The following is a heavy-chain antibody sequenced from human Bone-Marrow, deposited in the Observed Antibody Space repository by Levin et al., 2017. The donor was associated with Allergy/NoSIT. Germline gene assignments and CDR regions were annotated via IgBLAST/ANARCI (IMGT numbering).Heavy chain of an antibody. J-gene: IGHJ5*02. CDR3: ARHEVGGYWFDP. Sequence: GGSLRLSCAASGFTFSDSYMSWIRQAPGKGLEWVSYISSSSDTTYYADSLKGRFTISRDNAKNSLFLQMNSLRAEDTAVYYCARHEVGGYWFDPWGQGTLVTVSS. D-gene: IGHD1-26*01. CDR2: ISSSSDTT. CDR1: GFTFSDSY. V-gene: IGHV3-11*01.